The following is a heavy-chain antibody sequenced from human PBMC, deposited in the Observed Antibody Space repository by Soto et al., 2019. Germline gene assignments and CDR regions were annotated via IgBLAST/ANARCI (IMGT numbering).Heavy chain of an antibody. V-gene: IGHV3-48*02. Sequence: EVPLVESGGGLVQPGGSLRLSCAASGFTFSSYSMNWVRQAPGKGLEWVSYISSISRTIYYADSVKGRFTIARDNAKISLYLEMNSLTDAATAVYYLARDTGYSYSLPDSWGPGGLVSVS. CDR3: ARDTGYSYSLPDS. CDR1: GFTFSSYS. J-gene: IGHJ4*02. CDR2: ISSISRTI. D-gene: IGHD5-18*01.